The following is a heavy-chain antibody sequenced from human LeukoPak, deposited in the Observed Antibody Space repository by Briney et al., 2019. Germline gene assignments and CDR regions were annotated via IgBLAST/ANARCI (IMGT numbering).Heavy chain of an antibody. Sequence: PSETLSLTCTVSGGSISSSSYYWGWIRQPPGKGLEWIGSIYYSGSTYYNPFLKSRVTISVDTSKNQFSLKLSSVTAADTAVYYCARARGAVYYDSSGYCFDYWGQGTLVTVSS. CDR2: IYYSGST. CDR1: GGSISSSSYY. V-gene: IGHV4-39*07. J-gene: IGHJ4*02. D-gene: IGHD3-22*01. CDR3: ARARGAVYYDSSGYCFDY.